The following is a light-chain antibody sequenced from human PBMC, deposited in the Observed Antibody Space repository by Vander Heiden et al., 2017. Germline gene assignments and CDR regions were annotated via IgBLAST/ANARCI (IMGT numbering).Light chain of an antibody. Sequence: QTVVTQEPSLTVSPGGTVTLTCASSSGEVTSGYYPNWFQQKLGQAPRALIYSTNNKYSWTPARCSGSLLGGKAALTLSGVQPEDEAEYYCLLYSGGSRLFGGGTKLTVL. CDR3: LLYSGGSRL. V-gene: IGLV7-43*01. J-gene: IGLJ2*01. CDR1: SGEVTSGYY. CDR2: STN.